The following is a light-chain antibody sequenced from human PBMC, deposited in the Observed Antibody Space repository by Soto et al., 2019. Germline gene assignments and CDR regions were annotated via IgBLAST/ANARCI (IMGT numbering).Light chain of an antibody. CDR1: QDISNY. CDR2: DAS. J-gene: IGKJ2*01. Sequence: DIQMTQSPPSLSASVGDRVTITCQASQDISNYLNWYQQKPGKAPKLLIYDASNLETGVPSRFSGSGSGTDFVLTISSLQPEDIATYYCQQYDNPYTFGQGTKLETK. V-gene: IGKV1-33*01. CDR3: QQYDNPYT.